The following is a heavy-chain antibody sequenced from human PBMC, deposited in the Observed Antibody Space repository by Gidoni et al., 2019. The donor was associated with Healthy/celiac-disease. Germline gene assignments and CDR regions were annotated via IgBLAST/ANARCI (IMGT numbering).Heavy chain of an antibody. D-gene: IGHD6-13*01. J-gene: IGHJ4*02. Sequence: EVQLVESGVGLVKPGRSLRLSCTASGFTFGDYAMSWFRQAPGKGLEWVGFIRSKAYGGTTEYAASVKGRFTISRDDSKSIAYLQMNSLKTEDTAVYYCTTHSSSWYIFDYWGQGTLVTVSS. V-gene: IGHV3-49*05. CDR2: IRSKAYGGTT. CDR1: GFTFGDYA. CDR3: TTHSSSWYIFDY.